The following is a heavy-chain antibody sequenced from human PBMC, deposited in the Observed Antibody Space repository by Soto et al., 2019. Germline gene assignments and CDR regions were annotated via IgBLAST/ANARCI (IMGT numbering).Heavy chain of an antibody. CDR3: AREEGQLDAFDI. D-gene: IGHD6-6*01. V-gene: IGHV4-61*01. Sequence: SETLSLTCTVSGGSVSSGSYYWSWIRQPPGKGLEWIGYIYYSGSTNYNPSLKSRVTISVDTSKNQFSLKLSSVTAADTAVYYCAREEGQLDAFDIWGQGTMVTVSS. CDR2: IYYSGST. CDR1: GGSVSSGSYY. J-gene: IGHJ3*02.